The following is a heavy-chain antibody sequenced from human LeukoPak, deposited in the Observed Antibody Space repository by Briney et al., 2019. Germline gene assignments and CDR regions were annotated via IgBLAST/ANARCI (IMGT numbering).Heavy chain of an antibody. D-gene: IGHD2-15*01. J-gene: IGHJ3*02. Sequence: GGSLRLSCVPSGFTFSSYSMTWVRQAPGKGLEWLSHISGSGDTLYYAHSVKGRFTISRDNAKNSVYLQMNSLRVEDTAIYYCARGAPLVAVTTGAFDIWGQGTMVTVSS. CDR3: ARGAPLVAVTTGAFDI. V-gene: IGHV3-48*03. CDR2: ISGSGDTL. CDR1: GFTFSSYS.